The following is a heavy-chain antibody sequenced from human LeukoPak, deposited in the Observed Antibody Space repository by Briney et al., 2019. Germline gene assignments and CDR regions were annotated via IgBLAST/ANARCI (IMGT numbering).Heavy chain of an antibody. Sequence: GGSLRLSCAASGFTVSSNYMSWVRQAPGKGLEWVSVIYSGGSTYYGDSVKGRFTISRDNSKNTLYLQMNSLRAEDTAVYYCASPEPARDDGYNTLAFDYWGQGTLVTVSS. J-gene: IGHJ4*02. CDR3: ASPEPARDDGYNTLAFDY. CDR2: IYSGGST. V-gene: IGHV3-66*01. CDR1: GFTVSSNY. D-gene: IGHD5-24*01.